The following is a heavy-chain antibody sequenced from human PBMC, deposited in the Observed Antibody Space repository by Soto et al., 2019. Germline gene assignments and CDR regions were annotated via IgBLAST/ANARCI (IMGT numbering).Heavy chain of an antibody. CDR1: GFTFSHYA. D-gene: IGHD1-26*01. CDR3: AKDGSHNFDY. Sequence: QVQLVESGGGVVQPGRSLRLSCAASGFTFSHYAMHWVRQAPGKGLEWVALMSYDGSNEYYADSVKGRFTISRDNSKNTLYLQMHSLRAEDTAVYYCAKDGSHNFDYWGQGTLVNFSS. CDR2: MSYDGSNE. V-gene: IGHV3-30*18. J-gene: IGHJ4*02.